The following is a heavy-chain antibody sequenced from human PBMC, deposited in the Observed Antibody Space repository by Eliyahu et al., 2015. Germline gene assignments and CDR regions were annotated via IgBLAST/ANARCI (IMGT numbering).Heavy chain of an antibody. CDR3: ARIGRDGDSRY. Sequence: QVQLVQSGAEVKKPGASVKVSCTAXGXTFDTXXLQWVRQGPGQGREWMGWINPGNGDTKYSQKFQGRVTFIRDTSATVVYMEVDSLTFQDTAMYYCARIGRDGDSRYWGQGTLVTVSS. CDR2: INPGNGDT. J-gene: IGHJ4*02. CDR1: GXTFDTXX. V-gene: IGHV1-3*01. D-gene: IGHD2-21*01.